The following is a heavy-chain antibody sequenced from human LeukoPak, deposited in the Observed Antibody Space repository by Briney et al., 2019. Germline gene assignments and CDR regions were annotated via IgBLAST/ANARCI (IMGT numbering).Heavy chain of an antibody. CDR2: MNPNRGNT. CDR3: ARGRRLVGYYYGSGSYWNWFDP. V-gene: IGHV1-8*02. D-gene: IGHD3-10*01. J-gene: IGHJ5*02. CDR1: GYTFTGYY. Sequence: GAPVKVSCKASGYTFTGYYMHWVRQATGQGLEWMGWMNPNRGNTGYAQKFQGRVTMTRNTSISTAYMELSSLKSEDTAIYYCARGRRLVGYYYGSGSYWNWFDPWGQGTLVTVSS.